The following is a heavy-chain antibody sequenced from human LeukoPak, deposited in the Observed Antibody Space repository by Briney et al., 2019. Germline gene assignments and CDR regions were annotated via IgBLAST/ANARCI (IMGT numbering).Heavy chain of an antibody. V-gene: IGHV3-21*01. J-gene: IGHJ4*02. Sequence: GGSLRLSCAASGFTFSSYSMNWVRQAPGKGLEWVSSISNSSSYIYYADSVKSRFTISRDNAKNSLYLQMNSLRAEDTAVYYCARDLPTSEVGATGSFDYWGQGTLVTVSS. CDR1: GFTFSSYS. CDR3: ARDLPTSEVGATGSFDY. D-gene: IGHD1-26*01. CDR2: ISNSSSYI.